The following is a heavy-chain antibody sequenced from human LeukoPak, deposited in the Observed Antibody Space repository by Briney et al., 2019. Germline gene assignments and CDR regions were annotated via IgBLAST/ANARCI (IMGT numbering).Heavy chain of an antibody. V-gene: IGHV5-51*01. D-gene: IGHD3-10*01. J-gene: IGHJ6*02. CDR1: GYTFTSYW. Sequence: GEPLKISCKGSGYTFTSYWIAWVRQMPGKGLEWMGIIYPGDSDTRYSPSFQGQVTISADKSISTAYLQWSSLKASDSAVYYCARYGSGSYYYYYGMDVWGQGTTVTISS. CDR3: ARYGSGSYYYYYGMDV. CDR2: IYPGDSDT.